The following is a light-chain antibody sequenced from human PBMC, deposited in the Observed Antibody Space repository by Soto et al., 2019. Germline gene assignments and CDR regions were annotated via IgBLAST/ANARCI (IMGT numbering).Light chain of an antibody. CDR3: QQYVTSSPRT. Sequence: EIVLTQSPGTLSLSPGERATLSFRASQSVSSYLAWYQQKPGQAPRLLMYGISRRATGIPDRFSGSGSGTDFTLTVTRLEPEDFAVYYCQQYVTSSPRTFGQGTKVDIK. V-gene: IGKV3-20*01. CDR1: QSVSSY. CDR2: GIS. J-gene: IGKJ1*01.